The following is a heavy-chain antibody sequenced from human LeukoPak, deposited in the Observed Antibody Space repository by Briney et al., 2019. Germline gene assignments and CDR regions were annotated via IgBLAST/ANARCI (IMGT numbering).Heavy chain of an antibody. D-gene: IGHD3-10*01. J-gene: IGHJ4*02. CDR2: ISYDGSNK. Sequence: GGSLRLSCAASGFTFSSYAMHWVRQAPGKGLEWVAVISYDGSNKYYADSVEGRFTISRDNSKNTLYLQMNSLRAEDTAVYYCARSRAGVWYFDYWGQGTLVTVSS. CDR1: GFTFSSYA. V-gene: IGHV3-30*04. CDR3: ARSRAGVWYFDY.